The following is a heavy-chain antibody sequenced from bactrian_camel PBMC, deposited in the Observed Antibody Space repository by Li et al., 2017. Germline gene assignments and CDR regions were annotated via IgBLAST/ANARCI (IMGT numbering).Heavy chain of an antibody. CDR2: ISRGGST. J-gene: IGHJ4*01. CDR3: ATVGASNCLKDSWDRVAPID. Sequence: HVQLVESGGGSVQAGGTLRLSCTAPDLQSERIDRGWYRQTPGNECDLVSTISRGGSTWYTSSVKGRFTISRDNAKNAIYLRMDGLKPEDTALYYCATVGASNCLKDSWDRVAPIDRGQGTQVTVS. V-gene: IGHV3S55*01. CDR1: DLQSERID. D-gene: IGHD8*01.